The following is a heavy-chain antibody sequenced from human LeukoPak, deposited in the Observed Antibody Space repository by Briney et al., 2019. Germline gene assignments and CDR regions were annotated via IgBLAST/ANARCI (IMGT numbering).Heavy chain of an antibody. V-gene: IGHV1-2*02. J-gene: IGHJ4*02. Sequence: GASVKVSCKASGYTFTGYYLHWVRQAPGQGLEWVGWINPNSGVTNYAQKFQGRVSMTSDTSISTVYMELSRPRSDDTAVYYCSREDYWGQGTLVTVSS. CDR2: INPNSGVT. CDR3: SREDY. CDR1: GYTFTGYY.